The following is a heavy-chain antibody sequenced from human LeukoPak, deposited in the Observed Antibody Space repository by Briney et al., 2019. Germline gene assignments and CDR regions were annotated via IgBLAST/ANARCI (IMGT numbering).Heavy chain of an antibody. Sequence: GGSLRPSCAASGFTFSSYAMSWVRQAPGKGLEWVSAISGSGGSTYYADSVKGRFTISGDNSKNTLYLQMNSLRAEDTAVYYCAKRPHSSYSSSSTYFDYWGQGTLVTVSS. CDR1: GFTFSSYA. V-gene: IGHV3-23*01. J-gene: IGHJ4*02. CDR2: ISGSGGST. CDR3: AKRPHSSYSSSSTYFDY. D-gene: IGHD6-6*01.